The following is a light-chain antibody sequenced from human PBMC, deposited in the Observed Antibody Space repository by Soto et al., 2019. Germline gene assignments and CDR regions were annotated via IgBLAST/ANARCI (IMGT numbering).Light chain of an antibody. CDR2: WTS. J-gene: IGKJ1*01. Sequence: DIVMTQSPDSLAVSLGERATVNCKSSQSVLHSSNNKDYLAWFQQKPGQSPKLLIYWTSTRESGVPDRFSGSGSGTDFTLTISSLQAEDVAVYYCQQYYTTPLTFGQGTKVEIK. CDR1: QSVLHSSNNKDY. CDR3: QQYYTTPLT. V-gene: IGKV4-1*01.